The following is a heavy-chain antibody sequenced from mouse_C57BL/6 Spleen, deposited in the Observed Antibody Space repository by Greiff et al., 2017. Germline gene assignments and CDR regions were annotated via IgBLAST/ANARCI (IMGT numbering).Heavy chain of an antibody. D-gene: IGHD3-2*02. Sequence: EVKLVESGEGLVKPGGSLKLSCAASGFTFSSYPMSWVRQTPEKRLEWVAYISSGGDYTYYVDTVKGRFTISRDNARNTLYLQMSSLKSEDTAMYYCTRGTAQATFADWGQGTLVTVSA. CDR2: ISSGGDYT. J-gene: IGHJ3*01. CDR3: TRGTAQATFAD. CDR1: GFTFSSYP. V-gene: IGHV5-9-1*02.